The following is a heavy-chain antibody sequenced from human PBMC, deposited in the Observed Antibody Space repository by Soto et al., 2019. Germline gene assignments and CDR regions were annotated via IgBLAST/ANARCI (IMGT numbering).Heavy chain of an antibody. J-gene: IGHJ5*02. Sequence: SLQVSCKASGYTFTGYYMHWVRQAPGKGLEWMGWINPKSGGTNYAQKFQGWVTMTRDTSISAAYMELSRLTYDDTAVYYCAKGGSRWPDWFAPWGQG. CDR2: INPKSGGT. CDR3: AKGGSRWPDWFAP. V-gene: IGHV1-2*04. D-gene: IGHD6-13*01. CDR1: GYTFTGYY.